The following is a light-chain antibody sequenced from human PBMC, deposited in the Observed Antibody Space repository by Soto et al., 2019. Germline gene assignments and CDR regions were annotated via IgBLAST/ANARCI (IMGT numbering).Light chain of an antibody. CDR2: GAS. Sequence: DIVMTQSPATLSVSPGETAALSCRASQSVSRNFAWYQQKPGQAPRLLIYGASTRATDIPPRSRGSGSGTDFTLTITTLPSEDFAVYYYQHYTKWPYTFGQGTKLYIK. V-gene: IGKV3-15*01. CDR1: QSVSRN. J-gene: IGKJ2*01. CDR3: QHYTKWPYT.